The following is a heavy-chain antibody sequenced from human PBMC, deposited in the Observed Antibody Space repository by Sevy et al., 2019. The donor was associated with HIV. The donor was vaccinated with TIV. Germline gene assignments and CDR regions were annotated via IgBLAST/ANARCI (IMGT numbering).Heavy chain of an antibody. CDR2: INTNTGNP. J-gene: IGHJ4*02. Sequence: ASVKVSCKASGYTFTNYAMNWVRQAPGQGLEWMGWINTNTGNPTYAQDFTGRFVFSLDTSVSTAYLQISSLKAEDTAVYYCARGRRSGWYGGQDYWGQETLVTVSS. D-gene: IGHD6-19*01. CDR3: ARGRRSGWYGGQDY. CDR1: GYTFTNYA. V-gene: IGHV7-4-1*02.